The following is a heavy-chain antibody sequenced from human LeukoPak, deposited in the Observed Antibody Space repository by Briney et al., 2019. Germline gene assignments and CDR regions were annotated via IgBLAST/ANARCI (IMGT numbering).Heavy chain of an antibody. Sequence: GGSLRLSCAASGFTVSSNYMSWIRQAPGKGLEWVSIIHSGGDTKYADSVKGRFAISRDNSKNTLSLQMNSLRAEDTAVYYCVSHSGSLTSYSFDYWGQGTLVTVSS. CDR2: IHSGGDT. D-gene: IGHD3-9*01. CDR3: VSHSGSLTSYSFDY. V-gene: IGHV3-53*01. J-gene: IGHJ4*02. CDR1: GFTVSSNY.